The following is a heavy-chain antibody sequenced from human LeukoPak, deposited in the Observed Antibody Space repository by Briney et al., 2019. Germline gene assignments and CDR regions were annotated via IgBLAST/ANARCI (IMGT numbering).Heavy chain of an antibody. D-gene: IGHD6-13*01. CDR2: ISSSSSYI. CDR3: ARGVSVAAAGKFDY. V-gene: IGHV3-21*01. CDR1: GFTFSSYS. Sequence: GGSLRLSCAASGFTFSSYSMNWVRQAPGKGLEWVSSISSSSSYIYYADSVKGRFTISSDNAKNSLYLQMNSLRAEDTAVYYCARGVSVAAAGKFDYWGQGILVTVSS. J-gene: IGHJ4*02.